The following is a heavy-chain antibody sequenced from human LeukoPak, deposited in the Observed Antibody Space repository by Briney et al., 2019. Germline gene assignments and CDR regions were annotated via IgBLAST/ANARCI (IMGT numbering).Heavy chain of an antibody. CDR1: GFTFSSYS. D-gene: IGHD1-26*01. CDR3: ARVQSVGAIDY. V-gene: IGHV3-53*01. J-gene: IGHJ4*02. Sequence: GGSLRLSCAASGFTFSSYSMNWVRQAPGKGLEWVSAIYSGGSTYYADSVKGRFTISRDNSKNTLYLQMNSLRAEDTAMYFCARVQSVGAIDYWGQGTLVTVSS. CDR2: IYSGGST.